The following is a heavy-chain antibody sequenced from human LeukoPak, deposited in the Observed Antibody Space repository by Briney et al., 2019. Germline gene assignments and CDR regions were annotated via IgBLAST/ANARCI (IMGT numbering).Heavy chain of an antibody. CDR2: ISAYNGNT. Sequence: ASVKVSCKASGYTFTSYGISWVRQAPGQGLEWMGWISAYNGNTNYAQKLQGRVTMTTDTSTSTAYMELRSLRSDDTAVYYCARVANYYDSSGRGYYMDVWGKGTTVTVS. CDR3: ARVANYYDSSGRGYYMDV. CDR1: GYTFTSYG. J-gene: IGHJ6*03. D-gene: IGHD3-22*01. V-gene: IGHV1-18*01.